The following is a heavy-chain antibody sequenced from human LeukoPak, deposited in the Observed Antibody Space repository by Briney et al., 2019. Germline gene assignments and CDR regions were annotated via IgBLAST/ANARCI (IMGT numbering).Heavy chain of an antibody. Sequence: GRSLRLSCAASGFTFSSYAMHWVRQAPGKGLEWVSAISGSGGSTYYADSVKGRFTISRDNSKNTLYLQMNSLRAEDTAVYYCAKDHVLSGWPLDDAFDIWGQGTMVTVSS. CDR3: AKDHVLSGWPLDDAFDI. V-gene: IGHV3-23*01. CDR2: ISGSGGST. J-gene: IGHJ3*02. D-gene: IGHD6-19*01. CDR1: GFTFSSYA.